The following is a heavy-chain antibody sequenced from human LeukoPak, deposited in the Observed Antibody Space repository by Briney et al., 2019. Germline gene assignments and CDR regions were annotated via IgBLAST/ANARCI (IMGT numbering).Heavy chain of an antibody. CDR2: ISTSGDST. V-gene: IGHV3-23*01. CDR3: VRKVYYYMDV. CDR1: GVTLSRYA. J-gene: IGHJ6*03. Sequence: GESLRLSCAASGVTLSRYAVNWVRQAPGRGLEWVSYISTSGDSTVYAESVKGQFTISRDNSKNMLYLQMDSLRAEDTAIYYCVRKVYYYMDVWGKGTTVTVSS.